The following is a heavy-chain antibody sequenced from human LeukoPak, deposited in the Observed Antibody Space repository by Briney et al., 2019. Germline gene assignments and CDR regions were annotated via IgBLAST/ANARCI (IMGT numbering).Heavy chain of an antibody. CDR2: ISYDGSNK. J-gene: IGHJ6*03. Sequence: GGSLRLSCAASGFTFSSYAMHWVRQAPGKGLEWVAVISYDGSNKYYADSVKGRFTISRDNSKNTLYLQMNSLRAKDTAVYYCARDDWNLTYMDVWGKGTTVTVSS. CDR3: ARDDWNLTYMDV. V-gene: IGHV3-30-3*01. D-gene: IGHD1-1*01. CDR1: GFTFSSYA.